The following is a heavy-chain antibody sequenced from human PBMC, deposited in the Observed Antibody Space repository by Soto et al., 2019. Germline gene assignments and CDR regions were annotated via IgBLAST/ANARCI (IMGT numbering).Heavy chain of an antibody. CDR2: ISYDGSNK. D-gene: IGHD6-13*01. CDR1: GFTFSSYG. Sequence: GGSLRLSCAASGFTFSSYGMHWVSQAPGKGLEWVAVISYDGSNKYYADSVKGRFTISRDNSKNTLYLQMNSLRAEDTAVYYCAKEQQPIYYYYGMDVWGQGTTVTVSS. CDR3: AKEQQPIYYYYGMDV. J-gene: IGHJ6*02. V-gene: IGHV3-30*18.